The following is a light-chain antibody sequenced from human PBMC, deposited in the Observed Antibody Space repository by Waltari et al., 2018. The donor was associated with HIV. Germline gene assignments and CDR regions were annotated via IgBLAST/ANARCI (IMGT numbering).Light chain of an antibody. CDR1: SRDVGGYNY. J-gene: IGLJ3*02. CDR3: SSYVGSNKCV. V-gene: IGLV2-8*01. CDR2: EVS. Sequence: QSALTQPPSASGSPGQSVTISCTGTSRDVGGYNYVSWYQHHPGKAPKLMIYEVSKRPSWVPDRFSGSKSGNMASLIVSGLQAEDEADYYCSSYVGSNKCVFGGGTKLTFL.